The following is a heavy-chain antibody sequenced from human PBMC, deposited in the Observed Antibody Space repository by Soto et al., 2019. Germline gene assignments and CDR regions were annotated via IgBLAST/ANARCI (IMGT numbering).Heavy chain of an antibody. CDR1: GYTFTSYY. Sequence: ASVKVSCKASGYTFTSYYMHWVRQAPGQGLEWMGIINPSGGSTSYAQKFQGRVTMTRDTSTSTVYMELSSLRFEDTAVYYCARDLVVVPAAIAYYYGMDVWGQGTTVTVSS. V-gene: IGHV1-46*01. CDR3: ARDLVVVPAAIAYYYGMDV. J-gene: IGHJ6*02. CDR2: INPSGGST. D-gene: IGHD2-2*02.